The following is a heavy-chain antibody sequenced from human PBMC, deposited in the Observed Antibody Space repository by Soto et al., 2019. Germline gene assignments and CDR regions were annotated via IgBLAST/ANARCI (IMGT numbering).Heavy chain of an antibody. CDR3: VRVETQLGTLFFDH. D-gene: IGHD1-1*01. CDR1: GYIFSDHY. J-gene: IGHJ4*01. CDR2: GRNRAYSYST. V-gene: IGHV3-72*01. Sequence: PGGSLRLSCAASGYIFSDHYIDWVLQGPWKGLEWVGRGRNRAYSYSTEYAAPVKGRFTISRDDSKNSAYLQMNILNTEDTAVYYCVRVETQLGTLFFDHGGRGIWGTVS.